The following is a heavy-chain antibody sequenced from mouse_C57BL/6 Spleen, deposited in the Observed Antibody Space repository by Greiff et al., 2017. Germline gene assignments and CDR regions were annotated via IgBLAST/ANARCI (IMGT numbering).Heavy chain of an antibody. D-gene: IGHD1-1*01. J-gene: IGHJ2*01. Sequence: VQLQQSDAELVKPGASVKISCKVSGYTFTDHTIHWMKQRPEQGLEWIGYIYPRDGSTKYNAKFKGKATLTADKSSSTDYLQLNSLTSEYSAVYFCAISYYGYSPYYFDYWGQGTTLTGSS. CDR2: IYPRDGST. CDR1: GYTFTDHT. V-gene: IGHV1-78*01. CDR3: AISYYGYSPYYFDY.